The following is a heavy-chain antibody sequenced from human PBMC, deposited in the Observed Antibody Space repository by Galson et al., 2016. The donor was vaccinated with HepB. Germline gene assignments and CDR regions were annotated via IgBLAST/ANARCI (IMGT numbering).Heavy chain of an antibody. CDR3: VRQWLAFDV. V-gene: IGHV3-7*01. CDR1: GFTFTSNW. Sequence: SLRLSCAASGFTFTSNWMARVRQAPGKGLEWVANIKQDGSEKFYVDSVKGRFTISRDNSKDSVYLHMSSLTAEDTAVYYCVRQWLAFDVWGRGTHVAVSS. D-gene: IGHD6-19*01. CDR2: IKQDGSEK. J-gene: IGHJ2*01.